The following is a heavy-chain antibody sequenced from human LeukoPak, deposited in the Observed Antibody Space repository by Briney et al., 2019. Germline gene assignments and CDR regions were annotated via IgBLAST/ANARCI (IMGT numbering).Heavy chain of an antibody. CDR2: INHSGST. CDR1: GGSFSGYY. V-gene: IGHV4-34*01. J-gene: IGHJ3*02. CDR3: ASRSGYSRAFDI. Sequence: KTSETLSLTCAVYGGSFSGYYSSWIRQPPGKGLEWIGEINHSGSTNYNPSLKSRVTISVDTSKNQFSLKLSSVTAADTAVYYCASRSGYSRAFDIWGQGTMVTVSS. D-gene: IGHD3-3*01.